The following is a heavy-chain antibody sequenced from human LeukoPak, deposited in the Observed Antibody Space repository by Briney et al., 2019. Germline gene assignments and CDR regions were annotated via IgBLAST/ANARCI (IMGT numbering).Heavy chain of an antibody. J-gene: IGHJ5*02. CDR3: AGDKAEGGGYDFWSGYSNWFDP. CDR1: GYTFTGYY. D-gene: IGHD3-3*01. CDR2: INPNSGGT. V-gene: IGHV1-2*02. Sequence: ASVKVSCKASGYTFTGYYMHWVRQAPGQGLEWMGWINPNSGGTNYAQKFQGRVTMTRDTSISTAYMELSRLRSDDTAVYYCAGDKAEGGGYDFWSGYSNWFDPWGQGTLVTVSS.